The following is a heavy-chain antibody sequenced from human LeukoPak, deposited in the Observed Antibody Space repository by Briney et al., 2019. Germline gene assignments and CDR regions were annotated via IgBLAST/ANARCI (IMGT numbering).Heavy chain of an antibody. Sequence: SETLSLTCAVYGGSFSGYYWSWIRQPAGKGLEWIGRIYTSGSTNYNPSLKSRVTMSVDTSKNQFSLKLSSVTAADTAVYHCARDEAYCGGDCYSDYYYYYMDVWGKGTTVTVSS. V-gene: IGHV4-4*07. CDR1: GGSFSGYY. CDR2: IYTSGST. J-gene: IGHJ6*03. D-gene: IGHD2-21*02. CDR3: ARDEAYCGGDCYSDYYYYYMDV.